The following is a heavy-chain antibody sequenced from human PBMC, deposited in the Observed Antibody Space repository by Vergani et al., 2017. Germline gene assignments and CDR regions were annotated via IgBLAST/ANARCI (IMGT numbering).Heavy chain of an antibody. CDR1: GYTFTDYY. CDR3: AKGRTSRYSSSPPLGY. D-gene: IGHD6-6*01. J-gene: IGHJ4*02. CDR2: INPNSGGT. Sequence: QVQLVQSGAEVKKPGASVKVFCKASGYTFTDYYMHWVRQAPGQGLEWMGWINPNSGGTNFAQKFQGRVTMTRDTSISTAYMELSRLRSDDTAVYYCAKGRTSRYSSSPPLGYWDQGTLVTVSS. V-gene: IGHV1-2*02.